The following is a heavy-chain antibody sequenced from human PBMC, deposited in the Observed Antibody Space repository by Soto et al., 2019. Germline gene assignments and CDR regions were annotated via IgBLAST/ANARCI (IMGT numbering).Heavy chain of an antibody. Sequence: GGSLRLSCAASGFTVSSNYMSWVRQAPGKGLEWVSVIYSGGSTYYADSVKGRFTISRDNSKNTLYLQMNSLRAEDTAVYYCARDPADYGDSDAFDIWGQGTMVTVSS. CDR1: GFTVSSNY. CDR3: ARDPADYGDSDAFDI. V-gene: IGHV3-66*01. CDR2: IYSGGST. D-gene: IGHD4-17*01. J-gene: IGHJ3*02.